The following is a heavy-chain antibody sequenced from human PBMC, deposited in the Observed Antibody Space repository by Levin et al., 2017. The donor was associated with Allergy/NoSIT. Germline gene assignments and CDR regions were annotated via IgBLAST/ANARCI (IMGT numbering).Heavy chain of an antibody. CDR3: ARERYSYAYGHGDRGFGWFDP. V-gene: IGHV3-30-3*01. CDR1: GFTFSSYA. CDR2: ISYDGSNK. J-gene: IGHJ5*02. D-gene: IGHD5-18*01. Sequence: QPGGSLRLSCAASGFTFSSYAMHWVRQAPGKGLEWVAVISYDGSNKYYADSVKGRFTISRDNSKNTLYLQMNSLRAEDTAVYYCARERYSYAYGHGDRGFGWFDPWGQGTLVTVSS.